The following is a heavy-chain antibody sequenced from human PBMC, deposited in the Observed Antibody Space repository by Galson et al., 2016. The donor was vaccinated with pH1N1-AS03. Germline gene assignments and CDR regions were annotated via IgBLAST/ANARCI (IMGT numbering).Heavy chain of an antibody. J-gene: IGHJ4*02. V-gene: IGHV4-34*01. CDR3: ASHGDYFAGRDY. Sequence: SETLSLTCGVYGGSFGGYYWSWIRQPPGKGLEWIGEINHSGSTNYNPSLKSRVTISRDTSKKQFSLNPSSVTAADTAVYYCASHGDYFAGRDYWGQGTLVTVSS. CDR2: INHSGST. CDR1: GGSFGGYY. D-gene: IGHD4-17*01.